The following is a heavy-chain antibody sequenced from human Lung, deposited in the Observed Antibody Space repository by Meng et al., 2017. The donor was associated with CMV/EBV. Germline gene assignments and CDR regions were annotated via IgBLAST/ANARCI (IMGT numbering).Heavy chain of an antibody. CDR2: ISYDGSNE. CDR3: ARDRGSLWFGEFDY. V-gene: IGHV3-30*04. Sequence: GGSLRLSCAASGFTFSSYTMHWLRQAPGKGLEWVAVISYDGSNEYYADSVKGRFTISRDNSKNTLYLQMNSLRAEDTAVYYFARDRGSLWFGEFDYWGQGTLVTVSS. CDR1: GFTFSSYT. D-gene: IGHD3-10*01. J-gene: IGHJ4*02.